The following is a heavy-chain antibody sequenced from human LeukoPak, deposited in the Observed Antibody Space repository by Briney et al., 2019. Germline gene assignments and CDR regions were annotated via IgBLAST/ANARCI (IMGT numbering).Heavy chain of an antibody. D-gene: IGHD3-22*01. V-gene: IGHV2-70*04. Sequence: SGPALVKPTQTLTLTCTFSGFSLSTSGMRVSWIRQPPGKALEWLARIDWDDDKFYSTSLKTRLTISKDTSRNQVVLTMTNMDPVDTATYYCARMTYYYDSSGQGFDYWGQGTLVTVSS. CDR1: GFSLSTSGMR. CDR2: IDWDDDK. CDR3: ARMTYYYDSSGQGFDY. J-gene: IGHJ4*02.